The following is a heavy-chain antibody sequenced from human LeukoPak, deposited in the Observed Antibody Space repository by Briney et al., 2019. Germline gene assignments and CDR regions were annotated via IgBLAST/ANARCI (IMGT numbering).Heavy chain of an antibody. V-gene: IGHV4-39*07. CDR2: VSYTGRT. Sequence: PSKTLSLTCTVSGGSISSIIDYWAWIRQPPGKGLEWIGSVSYTGRTYYNPSLKSRVTMSLDTSKNQFSLKVTSVTAADTAVYYCARDRSGGNHDYWGQGIRVTVSS. J-gene: IGHJ4*02. CDR3: ARDRSGGNHDY. D-gene: IGHD4-23*01. CDR1: GGSISSIIDY.